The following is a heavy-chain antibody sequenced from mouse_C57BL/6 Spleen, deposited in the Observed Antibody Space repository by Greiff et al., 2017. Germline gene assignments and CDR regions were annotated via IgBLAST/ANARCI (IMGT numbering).Heavy chain of an antibody. V-gene: IGHV1-75*01. CDR1: GYTFTDYY. D-gene: IGHD2-4*01. Sequence: QVQLKQSGPELVKPGASVKISCKASGYTFTDYYINWVKQRPGQGLEWIGWIFPGSGSTYYNEKLKGKATLTVDKSSSTAYMLLSSLTSEDSAVYFCAREGYYDPYYAMDYWGQGTSVTVSS. CDR2: IFPGSGST. CDR3: AREGYYDPYYAMDY. J-gene: IGHJ4*01.